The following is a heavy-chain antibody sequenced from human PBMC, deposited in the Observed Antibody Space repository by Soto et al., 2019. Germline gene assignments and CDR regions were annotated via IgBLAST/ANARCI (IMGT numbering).Heavy chain of an antibody. CDR3: GTADLVEMATINDY. D-gene: IGHD5-12*01. CDR1: GFTFSSYG. V-gene: IGHV3-33*01. CDR2: IWYDGSNK. Sequence: GGSLRLSCAASGFTFSSYGMHWVRQAPGKGLEWVAVIWYDGSNKYYADSVKGRFTISRDNSKNTLYLQMNSLRAEDRVVYYCGTADLVEMATINDYWGQGTLVTVSS. J-gene: IGHJ4*02.